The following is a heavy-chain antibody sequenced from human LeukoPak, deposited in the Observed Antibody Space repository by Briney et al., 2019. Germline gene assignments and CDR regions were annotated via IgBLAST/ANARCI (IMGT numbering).Heavy chain of an antibody. CDR1: EFTFSNFW. CDR2: IKQDGTEK. V-gene: IGHV3-7*01. CDR3: ARAIDYGYPGGY. D-gene: IGHD4-17*01. J-gene: IGHJ4*02. Sequence: GGSLRLSCVASEFTFSNFWVSWVRQAPGKGLEWVANIKQDGTEKYYVDSVKGRFTVSRDNAKNSLYLQMNSLRAEDTAVYYCARAIDYGYPGGYWGQGTLVTVSS.